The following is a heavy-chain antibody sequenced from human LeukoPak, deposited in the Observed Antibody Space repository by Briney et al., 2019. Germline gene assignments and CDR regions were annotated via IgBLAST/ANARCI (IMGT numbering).Heavy chain of an antibody. J-gene: IGHJ4*02. V-gene: IGHV3-23*01. D-gene: IGHD6-19*01. Sequence: GGSLRLSCAASGFTFSSYAMSWVRQAPGKGLEWVSAISGSGGSTYYADSVKGRFTISRDNSKNTLYLQMNSLRAEDTAVYCCAKLSSGWYSVFDYWGQGTLVTVSS. CDR2: ISGSGGST. CDR3: AKLSSGWYSVFDY. CDR1: GFTFSSYA.